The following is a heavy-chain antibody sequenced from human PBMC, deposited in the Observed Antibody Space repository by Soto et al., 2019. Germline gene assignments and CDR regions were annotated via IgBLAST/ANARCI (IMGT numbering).Heavy chain of an antibody. CDR1: GFTFSRYW. Sequence: GGSLRLSCAASGFTFSRYWMNWVPQAPGKGLEWVANIKQDGTEKNYVDSVKGRFTISRDNARNSLYLQMDSLRAEDTAVYFCARGDTPMITGMDSFDIWGQGTMVTVSS. D-gene: IGHD5-18*01. J-gene: IGHJ3*02. V-gene: IGHV3-7*01. CDR3: ARGDTPMITGMDSFDI. CDR2: IKQDGTEK.